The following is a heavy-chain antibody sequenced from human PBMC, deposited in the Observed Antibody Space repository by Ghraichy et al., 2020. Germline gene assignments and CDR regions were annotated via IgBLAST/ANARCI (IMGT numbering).Heavy chain of an antibody. J-gene: IGHJ3*02. Sequence: GGSLRLSCAASGFTFSSYAMHWVRQAPGKGLEWVAVISYDGSNKYYADSVKGRFTISRDNSKNTLYLQMNSLRAEDTAVYYCASGHGRREYDAFDIWGQGTMVTVSS. V-gene: IGHV3-30-3*01. CDR3: ASGHGRREYDAFDI. CDR1: GFTFSSYA. D-gene: IGHD2/OR15-2a*01. CDR2: ISYDGSNK.